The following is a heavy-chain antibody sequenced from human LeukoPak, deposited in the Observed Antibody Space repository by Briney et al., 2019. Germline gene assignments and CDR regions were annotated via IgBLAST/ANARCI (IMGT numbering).Heavy chain of an antibody. J-gene: IGHJ5*02. D-gene: IGHD3-9*01. CDR2: ISAYNGNT. V-gene: IGHV1-18*01. Sequence: ASVKVSCKASGYTLTSYGISWVRQGAGQGLEGMGWISAYNGNTNYAQKLQGRATMTTDTSTSTAYMELRSLRSDDTAVYYCARTYYDILTGYSFEGLWWDWFDPWGQGTLVTVSS. CDR1: GYTLTSYG. CDR3: ARTYYDILTGYSFEGLWWDWFDP.